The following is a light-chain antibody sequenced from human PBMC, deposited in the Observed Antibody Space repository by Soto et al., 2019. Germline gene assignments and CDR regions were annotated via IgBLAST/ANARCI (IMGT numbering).Light chain of an antibody. CDR2: GAS. CDR1: QSVRSNH. J-gene: IGKJ4*01. V-gene: IGKV3D-20*02. Sequence: ILLKMSPGTLSLSPGGRATLSCRAIQSVRSNHSAWYQQTPGQAPRLLIYGASSRATDIPDRFSGSGSGTDFILTISRLEPEDFAVYYCHQRSDWPPVTFGGGTKVDIK. CDR3: HQRSDWPPVT.